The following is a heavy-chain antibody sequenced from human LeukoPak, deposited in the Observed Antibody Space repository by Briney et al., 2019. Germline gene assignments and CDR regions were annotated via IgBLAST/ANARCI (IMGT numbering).Heavy chain of an antibody. CDR3: ARGHWGLDY. CDR2: LSNSGSDI. J-gene: IGHJ4*02. Sequence: MAGGSLRLSCVVSGFSFSDHYMTWIRQAPGKGLEYISYLSNSGSDIFHADSVKGRFSISRDNAKNSVYLQMNCLSVEDTAVYYCARGHWGLDYWGQGTPVTVSP. V-gene: IGHV3-11*01. CDR1: GFSFSDHY. D-gene: IGHD7-27*01.